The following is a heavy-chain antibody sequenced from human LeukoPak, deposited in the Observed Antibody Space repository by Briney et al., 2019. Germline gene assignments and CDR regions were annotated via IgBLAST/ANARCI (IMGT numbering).Heavy chain of an antibody. J-gene: IGHJ5*02. Sequence: ASVKVSCKASGYTFTSYYMRWVRQAPGQGLEWMGIINPSGGSTSYAQKFQGRVTMTRDTSTSTVYMELSSLRSEDTAVYYCARDGVIYYDSPGNHNWFDPWGQGTLVTVSS. CDR3: ARDGVIYYDSPGNHNWFDP. D-gene: IGHD3-22*01. V-gene: IGHV1-46*01. CDR1: GYTFTSYY. CDR2: INPSGGST.